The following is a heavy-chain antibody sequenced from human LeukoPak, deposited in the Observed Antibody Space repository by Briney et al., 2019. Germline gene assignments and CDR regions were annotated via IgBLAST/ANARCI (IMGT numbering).Heavy chain of an antibody. CDR2: IRYDGSDI. CDR1: GFTFSVYG. V-gene: IGHV3-30*02. J-gene: IGHJ4*02. D-gene: IGHD2-2*01. CDR3: ARDPRYCTSSSCYPGYYFDY. Sequence: GGSLRLSCAASGFTFSVYGMHWVRLAPDKGLEWVAFIRYDGSDIYNADSVKGRFSISRDDSKKTLYLEMNSLRPEDTALYYCARDPRYCTSSSCYPGYYFDYWGQGALVTVSS.